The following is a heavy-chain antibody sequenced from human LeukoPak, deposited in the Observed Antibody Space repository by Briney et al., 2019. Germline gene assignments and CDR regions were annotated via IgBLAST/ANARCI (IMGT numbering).Heavy chain of an antibody. V-gene: IGHV4-34*01. CDR2: INHSGST. CDR1: GGSFSGYY. D-gene: IGHD6-13*01. Sequence: SETLSLTCAVYGGSFSGYYWSWIRQPPGKGLEWIGEINHSGSTNYNPSLKSRVTISVDTFKNQFSLKLSSVTAADTAVYYCARDLGIAAAGTVYFDYWGQGTLVTVSS. CDR3: ARDLGIAAAGTVYFDY. J-gene: IGHJ4*02.